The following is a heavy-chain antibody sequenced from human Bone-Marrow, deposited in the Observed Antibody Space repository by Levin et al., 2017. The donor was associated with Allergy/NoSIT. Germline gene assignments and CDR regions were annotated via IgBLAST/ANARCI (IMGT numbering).Heavy chain of an antibody. J-gene: IGHJ4*02. V-gene: IGHV3-30*18. CDR1: GFNFDSHG. Sequence: GGSLRLSCVASGFNFDSHGIHWVRQAPGRGLEWVAIISFDGSYQYYADSVKGRFTVSRDNSKNTVSLQMSSLRTEDTAMYYCAKKPTTSWAIDFWGQGTLVTVS. D-gene: IGHD1-14*01. CDR3: AKKPTTSWAIDF. CDR2: ISFDGSYQ.